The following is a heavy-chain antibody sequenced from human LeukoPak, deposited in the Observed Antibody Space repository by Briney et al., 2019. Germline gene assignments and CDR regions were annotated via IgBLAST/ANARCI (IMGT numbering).Heavy chain of an antibody. CDR2: ISGSGGST. D-gene: IGHD6-13*01. Sequence: GGTLRLSCAASGFTFSSYAMSWVRQAPGKGLGWVSAISGSGGSTYYADSVKGRFTISRDNSKNTLYLQMNSLRAEDTAVYYCAKGLNPSIAVAGTYYYYYMDVWGKGTTVTVSS. CDR3: AKGLNPSIAVAGTYYYYYMDV. V-gene: IGHV3-23*01. J-gene: IGHJ6*03. CDR1: GFTFSSYA.